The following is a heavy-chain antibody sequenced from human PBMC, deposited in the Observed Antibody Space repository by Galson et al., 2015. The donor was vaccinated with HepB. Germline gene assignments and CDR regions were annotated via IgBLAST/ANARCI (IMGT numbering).Heavy chain of an antibody. D-gene: IGHD4-23*01. CDR2: INAVNDDT. CDR1: GYTFTTYT. CDR3: ARSGQRWAGGNSPWPLDY. Sequence: SCKASGYTFTTYTLHWVRQAPGQRPEWVGWINAVNDDTRYSQRFQGRVTITRDISASTAYMELSSLRSEDTAVYYCARSGQRWAGGNSPWPLDYWGQGTLITVSS. J-gene: IGHJ4*02. V-gene: IGHV1-3*01.